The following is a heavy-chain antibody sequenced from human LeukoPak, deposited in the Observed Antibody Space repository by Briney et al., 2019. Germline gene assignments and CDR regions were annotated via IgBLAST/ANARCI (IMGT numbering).Heavy chain of an antibody. J-gene: IGHJ5*02. Sequence: GASVKVSCKTSGFTFSSSTVQWVRQARGQRLEWLGWIGLGSGDTKYAQRVQERLTLTRDMSTNTAYVELSSLRSEDTAVYYCVAERYSDGCCWFDPWGQGTLVTVSS. D-gene: IGHD6-25*01. CDR2: IGLGSGDT. CDR3: VAERYSDGCCWFDP. CDR1: GFTFSSST. V-gene: IGHV1-58*01.